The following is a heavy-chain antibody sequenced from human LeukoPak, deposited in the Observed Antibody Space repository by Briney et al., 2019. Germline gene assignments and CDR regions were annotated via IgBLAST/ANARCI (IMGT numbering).Heavy chain of an antibody. CDR3: AKHDDGDFDC. CDR2: IHRDGSEE. Sequence: GGCLRLSCAPFGFTFSNYWMAWVRQAPGKGLEWVANIHRDGSEEYYVDSVRGRFIISRDNAKNSLYLQMNNLRAEDTAVYYCAKHDDGDFDCCGRGTLVTVSS. J-gene: IGHJ4*02. V-gene: IGHV3-7*03. D-gene: IGHD1-1*01. CDR1: GFTFSNYW.